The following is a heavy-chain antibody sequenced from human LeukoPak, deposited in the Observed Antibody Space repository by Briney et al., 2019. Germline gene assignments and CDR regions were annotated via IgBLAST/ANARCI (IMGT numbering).Heavy chain of an antibody. J-gene: IGHJ6*04. CDR3: AHLRGGG. V-gene: IGHV2-5*02. D-gene: IGHD3-10*01. Sequence: SGPTLVKPTRPPTLPSPFPGFPPGTSGAGGAWTLHPPGKALEWLALIYWDDDKRYSPSLKSRLTITKDTSKNQVVLTMTNMDPVDTATYYCAHLRGGGWGKGTTVTVSS. CDR2: IYWDDDK. CDR1: GFPPGTSGAG.